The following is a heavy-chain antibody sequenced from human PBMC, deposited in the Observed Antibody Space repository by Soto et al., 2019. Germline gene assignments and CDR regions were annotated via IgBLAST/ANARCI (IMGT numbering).Heavy chain of an antibody. CDR2: ISGSGGST. Sequence: GGSLRLSCAASGFTFSSYAMSWVRQAPGKGLEWVSAISGSGGSTYYADSVKGRFTISRDNSKNTLYLQMNSLRAEDTAVYYCGKAGSTSCYSNLDYWGQGTLVTVSS. J-gene: IGHJ4*02. CDR3: GKAGSTSCYSNLDY. V-gene: IGHV3-23*01. D-gene: IGHD2-2*01. CDR1: GFTFSSYA.